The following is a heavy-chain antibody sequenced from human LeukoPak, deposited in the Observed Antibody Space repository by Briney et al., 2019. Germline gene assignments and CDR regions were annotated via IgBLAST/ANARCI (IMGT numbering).Heavy chain of an antibody. V-gene: IGHV4-34*01. CDR2: INHSGST. Sequence: SETLSLTCTVSGASISSYYWSWIRQPPGKGLEWIGEINHSGSTYYNPSLKSRVTISVDTSKNQFSLKLNSVTAADTAVYYCARHYGPWGQGTLVTVSS. CDR3: ARHYGP. D-gene: IGHD3-16*01. J-gene: IGHJ5*02. CDR1: GASISSYY.